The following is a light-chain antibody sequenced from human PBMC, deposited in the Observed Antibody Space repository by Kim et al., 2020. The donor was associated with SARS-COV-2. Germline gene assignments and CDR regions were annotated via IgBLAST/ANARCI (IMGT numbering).Light chain of an antibody. CDR1: SLRNYH. CDR2: NKD. V-gene: IGLV3-19*01. J-gene: IGLJ3*02. Sequence: SSELTQDPAVYVDLGQTVRITCQGNSLRNYHASWYQQRPGQAPVLVIYNKDNRPSGIPDRFSGSSSVDTASLTITGARAEDEADYYCNSRDTSGNLWVFGGGTQLTLL. CDR3: NSRDTSGNLWV.